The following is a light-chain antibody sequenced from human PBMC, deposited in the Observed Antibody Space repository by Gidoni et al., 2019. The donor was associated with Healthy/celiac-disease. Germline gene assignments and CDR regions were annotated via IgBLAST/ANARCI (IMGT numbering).Light chain of an antibody. CDR1: QSISSW. CDR2: KAS. V-gene: IGKV1-5*03. J-gene: IGKJ3*01. Sequence: DIQMTQSPSTLSASVGDRVTITCRASQSISSWLAWYQQKPGKAPKLLIYKASSLESGVPSRFSGSGSGTEFTLTISSLQPDDFATYYCQQYNSYPVDFGPXTKVDIK. CDR3: QQYNSYPVD.